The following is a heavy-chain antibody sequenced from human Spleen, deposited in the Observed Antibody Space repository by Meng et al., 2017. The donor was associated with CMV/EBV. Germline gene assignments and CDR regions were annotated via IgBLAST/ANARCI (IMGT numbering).Heavy chain of an antibody. CDR1: GFTFSSYG. D-gene: IGHD3-22*01. J-gene: IGHJ3*02. Sequence: GGSLRLSCAASGFTFSSYGMHWVRQAPGKGLEWVAFIRYDGSNKYYADSVKGRFTISRDNSKNTVYLQMNGLRAEDTAVYYCARRKYDSGDYYHHAFDIWGQGTLVTVSS. CDR2: IRYDGSNK. CDR3: ARRKYDSGDYYHHAFDI. V-gene: IGHV3-30*02.